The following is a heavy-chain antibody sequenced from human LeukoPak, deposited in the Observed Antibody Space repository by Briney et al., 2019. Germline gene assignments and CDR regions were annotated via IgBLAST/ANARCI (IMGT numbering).Heavy chain of an antibody. CDR3: AKNRYSSSWDLDAFNI. CDR1: GFTFSSSA. CDR2: IRGSDGTT. Sequence: GGSLRLSCAASGFTFSSSATSWVRQAPGKGLEWVSAIRGSDGTTYYADSVKGRFTISRDNSKHTLYLQMNTLRAEDTAVYYCAKNRYSSSWDLDAFNIWGQGTMVTVSS. J-gene: IGHJ3*02. D-gene: IGHD6-13*01. V-gene: IGHV3-23*01.